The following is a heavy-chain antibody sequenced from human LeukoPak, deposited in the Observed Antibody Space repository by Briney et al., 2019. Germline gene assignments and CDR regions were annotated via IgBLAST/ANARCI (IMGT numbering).Heavy chain of an antibody. J-gene: IGHJ4*02. CDR3: ASDGYYDSSGFDY. V-gene: IGHV3-33*01. D-gene: IGHD3-22*01. CDR1: GFTLSSYG. CDR2: IWYDGSNK. Sequence: GGSLRLSCAASGFTLSSYGMHCVRQAPGKGLEWVAVIWYDGSNKYYADSVKGRFTISRDNSKNTLYLQMNSLRAEDTAVYYCASDGYYDSSGFDYWGQGALVTVSS.